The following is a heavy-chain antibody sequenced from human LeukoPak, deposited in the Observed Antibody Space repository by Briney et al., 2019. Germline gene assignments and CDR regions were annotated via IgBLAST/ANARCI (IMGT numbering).Heavy chain of an antibody. D-gene: IGHD2-2*01. CDR1: GFTFSSYS. V-gene: IGHV3-21*01. CDR3: ARYCSSTSCQEAFDY. J-gene: IGHJ4*02. Sequence: GGSLRLSCAASGFTFSSYSMNWVRQAPGKGLEWVSSISSSSYIYYADSVKGRFTISRDNAKNSLYLQMNSLRAEDTAVYYCARYCSSTSCQEAFDYWAREPWSPSPQ. CDR2: ISSSSYI.